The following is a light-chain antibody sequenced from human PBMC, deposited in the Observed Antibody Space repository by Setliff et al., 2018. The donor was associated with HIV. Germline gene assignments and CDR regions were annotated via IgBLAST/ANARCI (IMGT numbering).Light chain of an antibody. CDR1: SSDIGGYNY. Sequence: QSVLTQPASVSGSPGQTITISCTGTSSDIGGYNYVSWYQQPPGEAPKLIIYNVNNRPSGVSGRFSGSKSGNTASLTISELRAEDETDYYCTSYTGGNTRVFGTGTKVTVL. CDR3: TSYTGGNTRV. V-gene: IGLV2-14*03. J-gene: IGLJ1*01. CDR2: NVN.